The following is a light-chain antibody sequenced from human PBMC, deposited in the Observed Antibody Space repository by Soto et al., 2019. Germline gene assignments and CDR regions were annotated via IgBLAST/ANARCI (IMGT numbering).Light chain of an antibody. J-gene: IGKJ2*01. V-gene: IGKV1-9*01. CDR1: QGISSY. CDR2: AAS. CDR3: QQLNSYPYN. Sequence: DIQLTQSPSFLSASVGDRVTITCRASQGISSYLAWYQQKPGKAPKLLIYAASTLQSGVPSRFSGSGSGTEFTLTISSLQPEDFATYYCQQLNSYPYNFGQGTKVDIK.